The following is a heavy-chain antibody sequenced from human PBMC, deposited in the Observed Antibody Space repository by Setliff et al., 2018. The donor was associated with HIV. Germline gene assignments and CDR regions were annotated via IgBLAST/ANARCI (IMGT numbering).Heavy chain of an antibody. Sequence: ASVKVSCKASGYTVTTYGISWVRQAPGQGLEWMGWFNTETRNPMYAQAFKGRLVFSLDTSVSTAYLQINSLKAEDTAMYYCARVGSYWPTFDYWGQGALVTVSS. J-gene: IGHJ4*02. CDR2: FNTETRNP. V-gene: IGHV7-4-1*02. CDR3: ARVGSYWPTFDY. D-gene: IGHD1-26*01. CDR1: GYTVTTYG.